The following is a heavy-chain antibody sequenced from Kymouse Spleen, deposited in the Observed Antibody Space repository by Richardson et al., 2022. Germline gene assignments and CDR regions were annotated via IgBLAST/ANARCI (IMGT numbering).Heavy chain of an antibody. J-gene: IGHJ4*02. D-gene: IGHD6-19*01. CDR3: TTDPSGQWLVLVY. Sequence: EVQLVESGGGLVKPGGSLRLSCAASGFTFSNAWMSWVRQAPGKGLEWVGRIKSKTDGGTTDYAAPVKGRFTISRDDSKNTLYLQMNSLKTEDTAVYYCTTDPSGQWLVLVYWGQGTLVTVSS. CDR2: IKSKTDGGTT. CDR1: GFTFSNAW. V-gene: IGHV3-15*01.